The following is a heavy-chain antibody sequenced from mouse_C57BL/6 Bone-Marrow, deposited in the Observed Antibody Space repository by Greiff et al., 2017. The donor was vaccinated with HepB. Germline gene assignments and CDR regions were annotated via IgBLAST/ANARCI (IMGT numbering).Heavy chain of an antibody. CDR3: ARSGYYYGSSYGYAMDY. J-gene: IGHJ4*01. D-gene: IGHD1-1*01. CDR2: IDPSDSYT. CDR1: GYTFTSYW. V-gene: IGHV1-69*01. Sequence: QVQLQQPGAELVMPGASVKLSCKASGYTFTSYWMHWVKQRPGQGLEWIGEIDPSDSYTNYNQKFKGKSTLTVDKSSSTAYMQLSSLTSEDSAVYYCARSGYYYGSSYGYAMDYWGQGTSVTVSS.